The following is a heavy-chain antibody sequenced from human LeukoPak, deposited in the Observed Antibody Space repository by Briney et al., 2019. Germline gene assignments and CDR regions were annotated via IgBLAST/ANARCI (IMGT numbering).Heavy chain of an antibody. CDR1: GGTFSSYA. CDR2: IIPIFGTA. V-gene: IGHV1-69*01. D-gene: IGHD4-17*01. J-gene: IGHJ3*02. CDR3: ASYDTLYYGDYVGRAFDI. Sequence: SVKVSCKASGGTFSSYAISWMRQAPGQGLEWMGGIIPIFGTANYAQKFQGRVTITADESTSTAYMELSSLRSEDTAVYYCASYDTLYYGDYVGRAFDIWGQGTMVTVSS.